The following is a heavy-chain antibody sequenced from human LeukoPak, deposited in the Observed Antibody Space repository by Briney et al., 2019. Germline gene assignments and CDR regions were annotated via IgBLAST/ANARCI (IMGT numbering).Heavy chain of an antibody. V-gene: IGHV4-31*03. J-gene: IGHJ5*02. CDR1: GGTISNAMYY. Sequence: SETLSLTCSVSGGTISNAMYYWAWIRQSPGKGLEWIGYIYYSGSTYYNPSLKSRVTISVDTSKNQFSLKLSSVTAADTAVYYCARGRMNYYDSSGYDPWGQGTLVTVSS. CDR2: IYYSGST. D-gene: IGHD3-22*01. CDR3: ARGRMNYYDSSGYDP.